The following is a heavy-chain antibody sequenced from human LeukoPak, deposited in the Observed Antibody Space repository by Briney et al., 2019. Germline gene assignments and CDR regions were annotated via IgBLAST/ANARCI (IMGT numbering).Heavy chain of an antibody. CDR1: GGSISSSSYY. V-gene: IGHV4-39*07. Sequence: SETLSLTCTVSGGSISSSSYYWGWIRQPPGKGLEWIGSIYYSGSTHYYPSLKSRVTISVDTSKNQFSLKLRSVTAADTALYYCARDNPSGYTYGYEHYFYYIDVWGKGTTVTVSS. CDR2: IYYSGST. CDR3: ARDNPSGYTYGYEHYFYYIDV. D-gene: IGHD5-18*01. J-gene: IGHJ6*03.